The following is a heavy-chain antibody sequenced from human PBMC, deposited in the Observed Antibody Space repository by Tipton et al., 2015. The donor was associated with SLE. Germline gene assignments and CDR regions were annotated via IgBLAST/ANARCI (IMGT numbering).Heavy chain of an antibody. CDR2: INPYNGGA. CDR1: GYTFTGYY. D-gene: IGHD5-18*01. V-gene: IGHV1-2*02. Sequence: QLVQSGAEVKKPGASARVSCKASGYTFTGYYIHWVRQAPGQGLEYMGWINPYNGGANSAQKFQGRVTMTRDTSISTAYMELSRLRSDDTAIYYCARVRVDTAMGVFDFWGQGTLVTVSS. CDR3: ARVRVDTAMGVFDF. J-gene: IGHJ4*02.